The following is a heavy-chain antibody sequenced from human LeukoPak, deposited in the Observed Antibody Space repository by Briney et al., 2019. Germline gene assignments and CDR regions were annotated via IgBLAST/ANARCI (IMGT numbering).Heavy chain of an antibody. Sequence: SVTLSLTCTVSGGSISSSSYYWGWIRQPPGKGLEWIGSIYYSGSTYYNPSLKSRVTISVDTSKNQFSLKLSSVTAADTAVYYCARVHAASHYFDYWGQGTLVTVSS. CDR3: ARVHAASHYFDY. CDR1: GGSISSSSYY. D-gene: IGHD2-15*01. J-gene: IGHJ4*02. V-gene: IGHV4-39*07. CDR2: IYYSGST.